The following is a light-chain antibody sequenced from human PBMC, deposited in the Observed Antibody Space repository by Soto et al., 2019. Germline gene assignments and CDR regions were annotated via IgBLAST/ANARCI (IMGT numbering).Light chain of an antibody. Sequence: EVVLTQSPGTLSLSPRERATLSCRASQSVSNNYLAWYQHKPGQAPRLLIYGASNRAPGIPDRFSGSGSGPDITLTISRLEPEDFAVYYCQQYAASPLTFGQGTLVEVK. CDR1: QSVSNNY. CDR2: GAS. J-gene: IGKJ1*01. V-gene: IGKV3-20*01. CDR3: QQYAASPLT.